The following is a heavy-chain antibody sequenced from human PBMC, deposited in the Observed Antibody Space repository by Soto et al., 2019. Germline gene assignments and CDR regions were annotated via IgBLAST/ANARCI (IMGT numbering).Heavy chain of an antibody. J-gene: IGHJ4*02. CDR1: GFTFSSYS. V-gene: IGHV3-23*01. CDR2: FRSGGDDDTT. D-gene: IGHD3-10*01. CDR3: AKKVNSGSGSQFFDY. Sequence: GGSLRLSCAASGFTFSSYSMSWVRQAPGKGLEWVSGFRSGGDDDTTYYADSVRGRFTISRDNSKNTLFLQMNSLRAEDTAIYYCAKKVNSGSGSQFFDYWGQGTLVTVSS.